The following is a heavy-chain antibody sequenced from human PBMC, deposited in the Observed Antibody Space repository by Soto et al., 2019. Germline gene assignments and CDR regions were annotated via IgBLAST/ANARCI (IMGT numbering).Heavy chain of an antibody. J-gene: IGHJ4*02. Sequence: PGGSLRLSCAASGFTFSSYGMHWVRQAPGKGLEWVAVISYDGSNKYYADSVKGRFTISRDNSKNTLYLQMNSLRAEDTAVYYSAKGRYYDFWSGGVDSWGQGTLVTVSS. D-gene: IGHD3-3*01. CDR1: GFTFSSYG. V-gene: IGHV3-30*18. CDR3: AKGRYYDFWSGGVDS. CDR2: ISYDGSNK.